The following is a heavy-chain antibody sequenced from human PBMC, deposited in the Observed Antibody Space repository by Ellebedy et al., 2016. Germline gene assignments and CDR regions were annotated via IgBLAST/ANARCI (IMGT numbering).Heavy chain of an antibody. Sequence: GGSLRLSCAASGFTFNSYWMSWVRQAPGKGPEWVANIKQDGSKKYHVDSVRGRFTISRDNARNSLYLQMNSLRAEDTAVYYCASLGGRQRYSDWGQGTLVTVST. CDR3: ASLGGRQRYSD. V-gene: IGHV3-7*01. CDR2: IKQDGSKK. J-gene: IGHJ4*02. D-gene: IGHD6-6*01. CDR1: GFTFNSYW.